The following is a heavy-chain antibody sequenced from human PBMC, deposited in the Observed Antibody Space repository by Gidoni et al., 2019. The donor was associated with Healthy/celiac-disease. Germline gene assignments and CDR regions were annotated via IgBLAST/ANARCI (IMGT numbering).Heavy chain of an antibody. CDR1: GFTFSRYA. CDR3: ARDNGPYSGYPFDY. D-gene: IGHD5-12*01. Sequence: QVQLVESGGGVVQPGRSLRLPCAASGFTFSRYAMHWVRQAPGKGLERVAVISYDGSNKYYADSVKGRFTISRDNSKNTLYLQMNSLRAEDTAVYYCARDNGPYSGYPFDYWGQGTLVTVSS. V-gene: IGHV3-30-3*01. CDR2: ISYDGSNK. J-gene: IGHJ4*02.